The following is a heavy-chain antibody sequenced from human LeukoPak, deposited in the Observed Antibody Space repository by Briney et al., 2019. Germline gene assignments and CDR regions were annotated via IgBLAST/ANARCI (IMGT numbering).Heavy chain of an antibody. CDR3: ARDVHSSGWYKIVDAFDI. Sequence: PGGSLRLSCAAPGFTFSSYSMNWVRQAPGKGLEWVSSISSSSSYIYYADSVKGRFTISRDNAKNSLYLQMNSLRAEDTAVYYCARDVHSSGWYKIVDAFDIWGQGTMVTVSS. V-gene: IGHV3-21*01. CDR2: ISSSSSYI. J-gene: IGHJ3*02. D-gene: IGHD6-19*01. CDR1: GFTFSSYS.